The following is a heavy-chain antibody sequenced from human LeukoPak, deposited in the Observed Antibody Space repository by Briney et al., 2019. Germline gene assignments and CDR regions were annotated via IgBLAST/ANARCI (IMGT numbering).Heavy chain of an antibody. CDR1: GYTFTSYA. J-gene: IGHJ3*02. Sequence: ASVKVSCKASGYTFTSYAMHWVRQAPGQRLEWMGWINAGNGNTKYSQKFQGRVTITRDTSASTAYMELSSLRSEDTAVYYCAREGIDDRDYDYVWGSYRYQNKGYAFDIWGQGTMVTVSS. CDR3: AREGIDDRDYDYVWGSYRYQNKGYAFDI. V-gene: IGHV1-3*01. CDR2: INAGNGNT. D-gene: IGHD3-16*02.